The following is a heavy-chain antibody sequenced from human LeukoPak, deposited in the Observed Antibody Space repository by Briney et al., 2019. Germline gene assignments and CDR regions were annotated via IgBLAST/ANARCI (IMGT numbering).Heavy chain of an antibody. Sequence: SVKVSCKASGGIFISYAISWLGPAPAKGLAWLGGIIHICGTANYAQKFQGRVTITADESTSTAYMELSSLRSEVTAVYYCARSAHYYGSGSYYNRGPQPYPMDVWGKGTTVTVSS. J-gene: IGHJ6*04. CDR2: IIHICGTA. D-gene: IGHD3-10*01. CDR3: ARSAHYYGSGSYYNRGPQPYPMDV. CDR1: GGIFISYA. V-gene: IGHV1-69*13.